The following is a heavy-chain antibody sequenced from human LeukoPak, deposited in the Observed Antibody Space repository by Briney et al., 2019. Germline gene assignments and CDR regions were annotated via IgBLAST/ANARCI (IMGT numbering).Heavy chain of an antibody. V-gene: IGHV5-51*01. CDR2: IYPGDSDT. D-gene: IGHD5-18*01. Sequence: GESLKTSCKDSGYSFTSYWIGWVRQMPGKGLEWMGIIYPGDSDTRYSPSFQGQVTISADKSINTAYLQWSSLKASDTAIYYCARRGEAMDPFDYWGQGTLVTVSS. J-gene: IGHJ4*02. CDR1: GYSFTSYW. CDR3: ARRGEAMDPFDY.